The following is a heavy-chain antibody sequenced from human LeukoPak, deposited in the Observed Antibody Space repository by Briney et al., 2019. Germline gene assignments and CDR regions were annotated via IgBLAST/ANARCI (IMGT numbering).Heavy chain of an antibody. CDR1: GGTFSSYA. D-gene: IGHD2-2*01. V-gene: IGHV1-69*04. CDR2: IIPILGIA. J-gene: IGHJ5*02. Sequence: SVKVSCKASGGTFSSYAISWVRQAPGQGLEWMGRIIPILGIANYAQKFQGRVTITADKSTSTAYMELSSLRSEDTAVYYCATIAAIPPNWFDPWGQGTLVTVSS. CDR3: ATIAAIPPNWFDP.